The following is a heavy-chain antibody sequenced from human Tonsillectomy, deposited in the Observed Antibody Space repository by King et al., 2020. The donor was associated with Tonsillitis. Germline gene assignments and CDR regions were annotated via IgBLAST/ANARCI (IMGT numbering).Heavy chain of an antibody. D-gene: IGHD5-18*01. V-gene: IGHV1-46*03. J-gene: IGHJ4*02. CDR3: ARGYSTTSFDY. CDR1: GFTFTSYY. Sequence: QLVQSGAEVKKPGASVKVSCKASGFTFTSYYVHWVRQAPGQGLEWVGIINPSVGSTRNAQKFQGRVTMTRDTSTSTVYMEVSSLRSEDTAVYYCARGYSTTSFDYWGQGTLVTVSS. CDR2: INPSVGST.